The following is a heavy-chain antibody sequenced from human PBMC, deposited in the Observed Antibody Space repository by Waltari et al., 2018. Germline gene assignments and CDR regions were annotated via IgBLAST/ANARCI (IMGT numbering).Heavy chain of an antibody. V-gene: IGHV4-38-2*01. CDR2: VSHSGGT. D-gene: IGHD2-8*01. CDR1: GYPIGSGFY. Sequence: QVQLHESGPGLGKPSETLSLTCAVSGYPIGSGFYWGWIRQPPGKDLECIGSVSHSGGTFYNPSLKSRVTISMDTSKNQLSLKVTSVTAADTAIYYCARGGFDTNSYFDLWGRGTLVTVSS. J-gene: IGHJ2*01. CDR3: ARGGFDTNSYFDL.